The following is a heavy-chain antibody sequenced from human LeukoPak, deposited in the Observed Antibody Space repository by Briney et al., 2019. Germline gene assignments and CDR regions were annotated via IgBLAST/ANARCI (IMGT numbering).Heavy chain of an antibody. CDR3: ARVSVAYCSSTSCHAFDY. Sequence: SVKLSCTASGGTFSSYAISWVRQAPGQGLEWMGGIIPIFGTANYAQKFQGRVTITADESTSTAYMELSSLRSEDTAVYYCARVSVAYCSSTSCHAFDYWGQGTLVTVSS. D-gene: IGHD2-2*01. V-gene: IGHV1-69*01. CDR1: GGTFSSYA. J-gene: IGHJ4*02. CDR2: IIPIFGTA.